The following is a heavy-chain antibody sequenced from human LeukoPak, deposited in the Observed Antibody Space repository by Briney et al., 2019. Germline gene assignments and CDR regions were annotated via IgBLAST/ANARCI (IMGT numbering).Heavy chain of an antibody. V-gene: IGHV4-38-2*02. Sequence: SETLSLTCTVSGYSISSGYYWGWIRQPPGKGLEWIGSIYHSGSTYYNPSLKSRVTISVDTSKNQFSLKLSSVTAADTAVYYCAREVGDRYFDYWGQGTLVTVSS. D-gene: IGHD3-10*01. CDR3: AREVGDRYFDY. J-gene: IGHJ4*02. CDR1: GYSISSGYY. CDR2: IYHSGST.